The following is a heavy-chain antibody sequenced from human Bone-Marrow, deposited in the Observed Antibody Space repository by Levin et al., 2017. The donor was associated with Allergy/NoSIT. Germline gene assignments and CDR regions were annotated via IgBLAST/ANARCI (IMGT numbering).Heavy chain of an antibody. V-gene: IGHV5-51*01. CDR1: GYSFTSYW. CDR2: IYPGDSDT. Sequence: KVSCKGSGYSFTSYWIGWVRQMPGKGLEWMGIIYPGDSDTRYSPSFQGQVTISADKSISTAYLQWSSLKASDTAMDYCARHIEEVRGHYGMDVWGQGTTVTVSS. CDR3: ARHIEEVRGHYGMDV. D-gene: IGHD3-10*01. J-gene: IGHJ6*02.